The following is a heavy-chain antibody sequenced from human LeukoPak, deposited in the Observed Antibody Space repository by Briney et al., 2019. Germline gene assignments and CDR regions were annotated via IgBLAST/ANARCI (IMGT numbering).Heavy chain of an antibody. CDR1: GGSISSTSYY. CDR3: GRVDYYDTSGADY. Sequence: SETLSLTCTVSGGSISSTSYYWGWIRQPPGKGLEWIGSIYYSGRTYYNPSLKSRVTISVDTSKNQFSLKLNSVTAADTAVYYCGRVDYYDTSGADYWGQGTLVTVSS. D-gene: IGHD3-22*01. V-gene: IGHV4-39*07. J-gene: IGHJ4*02. CDR2: IYYSGRT.